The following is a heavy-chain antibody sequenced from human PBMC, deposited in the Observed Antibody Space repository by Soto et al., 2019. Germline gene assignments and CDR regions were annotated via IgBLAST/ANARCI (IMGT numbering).Heavy chain of an antibody. V-gene: IGHV4-61*01. CDR2: MYNSGST. D-gene: IGHD6-19*01. J-gene: IGHJ4*02. CDR1: GVSVSSGSYY. Sequence: AETLSLTCTVSGVSVSSGSYYWSWMRQRPGKGLEWIGYMYNSGSTNYNPSLNSRVIISVDTSKNQFSLKLSSVTAADAAVYYCARVSTGCYYFDYWGQGTLVTVSS. CDR3: ARVSTGCYYFDY.